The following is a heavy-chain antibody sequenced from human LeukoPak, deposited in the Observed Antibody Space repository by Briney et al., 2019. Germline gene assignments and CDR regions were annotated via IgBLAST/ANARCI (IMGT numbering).Heavy chain of an antibody. D-gene: IGHD1-26*01. CDR1: GGSISSSSYY. CDR2: IYYSGST. V-gene: IGHV4-39*07. CDR3: ARVKVGATTNWFDP. J-gene: IGHJ5*02. Sequence: SETLSLTCTVSGGSISSSSYYWGWIRQPPGKGLEWIGSIYYSGSTYYNPSLKSRVTISVDTSKNHFSLKLSSVTAADTAVYYCARVKVGATTNWFDPWSQGTLVTVSS.